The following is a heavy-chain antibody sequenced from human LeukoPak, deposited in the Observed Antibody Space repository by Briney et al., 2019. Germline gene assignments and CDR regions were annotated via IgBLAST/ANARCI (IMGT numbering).Heavy chain of an antibody. V-gene: IGHV3-11*04. CDR1: GFTFSDHY. D-gene: IGHD3-10*01. Sequence: GGSLRLSCAASGFTFSDHYLDWVRQAPGKGLEWVSYISSSGSTIYYADSVKGRFTISRDNAKNSLYLQMNSLRAEDTAVYYCARPVVTMVRGVWATNWGQGTLVTVSS. CDR2: ISSSGSTI. CDR3: ARPVVTMVRGVWATN. J-gene: IGHJ4*02.